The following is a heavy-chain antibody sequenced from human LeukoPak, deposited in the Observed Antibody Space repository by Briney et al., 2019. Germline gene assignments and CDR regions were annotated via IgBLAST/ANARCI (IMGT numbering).Heavy chain of an antibody. CDR2: ISGSGDST. J-gene: IGHJ4*02. D-gene: IGHD3-22*01. CDR3: GKFSVYHYDPIDF. Sequence: GGSLRLSCAASGFTFSSYAMSWVRQAPGKGLEWVSAISGSGDSTYYADSVKGRFTISRDNPKNTLYLQMNSLRAEDTAVYYWGKFSVYHYDPIDFGGGETLVTVSS. CDR1: GFTFSSYA. V-gene: IGHV3-23*01.